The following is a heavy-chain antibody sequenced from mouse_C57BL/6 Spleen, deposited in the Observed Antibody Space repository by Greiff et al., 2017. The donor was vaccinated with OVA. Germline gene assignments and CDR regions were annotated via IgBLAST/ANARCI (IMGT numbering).Heavy chain of an antibody. CDR2: IDPENGNY. D-gene: IGHD1-2*01. V-gene: IGHV14-3*01. CDR3: ARHGEYAIDY. Sequence: VQLQQSVAELVRPGASVKLSCTASGFNIKNSYMHWVKQRPEQGLEWIGRIDPENGNYKYDQQFPGKATITADTSSNTAYLQLSAQTSADTAIYNGARHGEYAIDYWGQGTSVTVSS. J-gene: IGHJ4*01. CDR1: GFNIKNSY.